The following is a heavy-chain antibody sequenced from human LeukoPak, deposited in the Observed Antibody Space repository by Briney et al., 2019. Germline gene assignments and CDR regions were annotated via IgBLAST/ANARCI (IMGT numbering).Heavy chain of an antibody. V-gene: IGHV4-34*01. CDR3: ASDAYGDYVSGNGFDP. CDR2: INHSGST. J-gene: IGHJ5*02. CDR1: GGSFSGYY. Sequence: SETLSLTCAVYGGSFSGYYWSWVRQPPGKGLEWIGEINHSGSTNYNPSLKRRVTISVDTSKNQFSLKRSSVTAADTAVYYCASDAYGDYVSGNGFDPWGQGTLVTVSS. D-gene: IGHD4-17*01.